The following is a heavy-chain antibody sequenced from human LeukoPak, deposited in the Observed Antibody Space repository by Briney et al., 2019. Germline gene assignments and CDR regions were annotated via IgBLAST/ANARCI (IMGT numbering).Heavy chain of an antibody. Sequence: SETLSLTCTVSGGSISSSSYYWGWIRQPPGKGLEWIGSVYYSGSTNYKPSLKSRVTISVDTSKNQFSLKLSSVTAADTAVYYCARGGYYGSGNDFRFDPWGQGTLVTVSS. CDR2: VYYSGST. V-gene: IGHV4-39*07. J-gene: IGHJ5*02. CDR1: GGSISSSSYY. D-gene: IGHD3-10*01. CDR3: ARGGYYGSGNDFRFDP.